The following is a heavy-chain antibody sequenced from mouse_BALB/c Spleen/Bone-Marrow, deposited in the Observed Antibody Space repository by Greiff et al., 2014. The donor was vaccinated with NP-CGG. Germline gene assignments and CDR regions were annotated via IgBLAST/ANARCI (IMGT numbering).Heavy chain of an antibody. J-gene: IGHJ1*01. D-gene: IGHD1-1*01. CDR3: AGFYGSPLYWYFDV. Sequence: VQLVESGPGLVAPSQSLSITCTVSGFSLTSYGVHWVRQPPGKGLEWLGVIWAGGSTNYNSALMSRLSISKDNSKSQVFLKMNSLQTDDTAMYYCAGFYGSPLYWYFDVWGAGTTVTVSS. V-gene: IGHV2-9*02. CDR2: IWAGGST. CDR1: GFSLTSYG.